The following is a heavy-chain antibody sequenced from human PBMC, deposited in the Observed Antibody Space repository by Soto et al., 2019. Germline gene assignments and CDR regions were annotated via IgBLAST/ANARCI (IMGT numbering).Heavy chain of an antibody. Sequence: SQTLSLTCTVSGGXISSYYWSWIRQPPGKGLEWIGYIYYSGSTNYNPSLKSRVTISVDTSKNQFSLKLSSVTAADTAVYCCARDPYGDYVDYWGQGTLVTVSS. D-gene: IGHD4-17*01. CDR3: ARDPYGDYVDY. CDR1: GGXISSYY. V-gene: IGHV4-59*01. J-gene: IGHJ4*02. CDR2: IYYSGST.